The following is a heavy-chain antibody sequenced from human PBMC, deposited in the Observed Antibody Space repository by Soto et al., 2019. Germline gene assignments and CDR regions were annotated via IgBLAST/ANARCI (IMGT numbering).Heavy chain of an antibody. CDR2: IYYSGST. D-gene: IGHD6-19*01. CDR1: GGSISSYY. V-gene: IGHV4-59*01. J-gene: IGHJ4*02. CDR3: ALAVAGDFDY. Sequence: ASETLSLTCTVSGGSISSYYWSWIRQPPGKGLEWIGYIYYSGSTNYNPSLKSRVTISVDTSKNQFSLKLSSVTAADTAVYYCALAVAGDFDYWGQGTLVTVSS.